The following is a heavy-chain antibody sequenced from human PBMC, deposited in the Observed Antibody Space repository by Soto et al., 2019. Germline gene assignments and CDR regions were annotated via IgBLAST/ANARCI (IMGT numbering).Heavy chain of an antibody. CDR1: GGSVTSDEDY. D-gene: IGHD1-26*01. CDR2: ISYSGST. Sequence: SETLSLTCTVSGGSVTSDEDYWTWIRQSPGKGLEWIGYISYSGSTGYNPSLKTRLSMSVDRSKNQFTLRLTSVTAADTAVYYCARERISPHSYFDPWGQGTLVTVSS. J-gene: IGHJ5*02. V-gene: IGHV4-30-4*01. CDR3: ARERISPHSYFDP.